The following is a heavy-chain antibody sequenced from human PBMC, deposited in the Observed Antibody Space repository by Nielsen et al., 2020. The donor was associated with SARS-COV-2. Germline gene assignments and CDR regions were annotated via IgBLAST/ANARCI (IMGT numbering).Heavy chain of an antibody. CDR1: GFTFSSHA. CDR3: ATERGYYGMDV. D-gene: IGHD3-10*01. Sequence: GESLKISCAASGFTFSSHAMTWVRQAPGQGLEWVSGISGSGASTYYADSVKGRFTMSRDNSKSTLYLQMNSLRAEDTAVYYWATERGYYGMDVWGQGTTVTVSS. CDR2: ISGSGAST. V-gene: IGHV3-23*01. J-gene: IGHJ6*02.